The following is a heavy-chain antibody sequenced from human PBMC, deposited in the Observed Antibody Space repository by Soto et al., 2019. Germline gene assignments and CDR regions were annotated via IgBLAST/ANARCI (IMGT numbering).Heavy chain of an antibody. CDR2: IRQDGGEK. D-gene: IGHD6-19*01. CDR1: GFTFSDYW. V-gene: IGHV3-7*04. CDR3: ARDRGWYRFDF. Sequence: EVQLVESGGGLVQSGGSPRLSCAASGFTFSDYWMGWVRQAPGKGLEWVADIRQDGGEKYYVDSLKGRFTISRDNAKNSLYLQVNSLRAEDTAVYYCARDRGWYRFDFWGQGALVTVSS. J-gene: IGHJ4*02.